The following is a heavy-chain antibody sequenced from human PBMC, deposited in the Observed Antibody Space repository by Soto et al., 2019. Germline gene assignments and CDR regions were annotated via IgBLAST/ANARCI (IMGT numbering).Heavy chain of an antibody. CDR1: GGSISGSY. D-gene: IGHD2-8*01. CDR3: SRAMYGKETFDY. J-gene: IGHJ4*02. V-gene: IGHV4-59*01. Sequence: SETLSLTCTVSGGSISGSYWNWIPKPPGKGLEWIGCVYYSGSTTYNPSLKSRVTISVDTSKNQFSLKLSSVTAADTAIYYCSRAMYGKETFDYWGQGTLVTVS. CDR2: VYYSGST.